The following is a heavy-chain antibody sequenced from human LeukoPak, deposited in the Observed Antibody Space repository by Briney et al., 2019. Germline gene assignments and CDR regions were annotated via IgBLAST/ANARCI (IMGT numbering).Heavy chain of an antibody. CDR2: IIPIFGTA. V-gene: IGHV1-69*05. Sequence: SVKVSCKASGGTFSSYAISWVRQAPGQGLEWMGGIIPIFGTANYAQKFQGRVTITTDESTSTAYMELSSLRSEDTAVYYCASGQYCGGDCSPLDAFDIWGQGTMVTVSS. CDR1: GGTFSSYA. J-gene: IGHJ3*02. D-gene: IGHD2-21*01. CDR3: ASGQYCGGDCSPLDAFDI.